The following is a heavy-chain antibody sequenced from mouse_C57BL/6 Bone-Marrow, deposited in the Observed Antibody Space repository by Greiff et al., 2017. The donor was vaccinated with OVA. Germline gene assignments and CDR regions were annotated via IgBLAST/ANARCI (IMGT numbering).Heavy chain of an antibody. J-gene: IGHJ4*01. CDR1: GYAFSSSW. V-gene: IGHV1-82*01. D-gene: IGHD2-5*01. CDR2: IYPGDGDT. CDR3: SNYSNYGYAMDY. Sequence: QVQLQQSGPELVKPGASVKISCKASGYAFSSSWMNWVKQRPGQGLEWIGRIYPGDGDTNYNGKFKGKATLTADKSSSTAYMQLSSLTSEDSAVYFCSNYSNYGYAMDYWGQGTSVTVSS.